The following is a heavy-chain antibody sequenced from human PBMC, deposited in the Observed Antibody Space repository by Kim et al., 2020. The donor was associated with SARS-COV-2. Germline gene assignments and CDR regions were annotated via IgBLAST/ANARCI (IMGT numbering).Heavy chain of an antibody. Sequence: GGSLRLSCAASGFTVSSNYMSWVRQAPGKGLEWVSVIYSGGSTYYADSVKGRFTISRDNSKNTLYLQMNSLRAEDTAVYYCARAQDGEVRGVTSYDAFDIWGQGTMVTVSS. V-gene: IGHV3-53*01. J-gene: IGHJ3*02. CDR3: ARAQDGEVRGVTSYDAFDI. CDR2: IYSGGST. CDR1: GFTVSSNY. D-gene: IGHD3-10*01.